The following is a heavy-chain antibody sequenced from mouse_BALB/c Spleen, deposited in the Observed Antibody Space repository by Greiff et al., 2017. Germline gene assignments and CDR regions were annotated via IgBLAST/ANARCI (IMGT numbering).Heavy chain of an antibody. CDR1: GYTFTDYY. CDR3: ARSLRYAMDY. Sequence: VQLQQSGPELVKPGASVKMSCKASGYTFTDYYMTWVKQSHGKSLEWIGDINPNNGDTFYNQKFKGKATLTVDKSSSTAYMQLNSLTSEDSAVYYCARSLRYAMDYWGQGTSVTVSS. V-gene: IGHV1-26*01. CDR2: INPNNGDT. J-gene: IGHJ4*01.